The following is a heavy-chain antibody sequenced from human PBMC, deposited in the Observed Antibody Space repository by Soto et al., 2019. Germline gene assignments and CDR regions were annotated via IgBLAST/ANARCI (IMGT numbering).Heavy chain of an antibody. J-gene: IGHJ4*02. CDR3: ARGPDDYGDYGGRGDY. V-gene: IGHV4-30-4*01. D-gene: IGHD4-17*01. CDR1: GGSISSGDYY. CDR2: IYYGGST. Sequence: QVQLQESGPGLVKPSQTLSLTCTVSGGSISSGDYYWSWIRQPPGKGLEWIGYIYYGGSTYYNPSLKSRVTISVDTSKNQFSLKLSSVTAADTAVYYCARGPDDYGDYGGRGDYWGQGTLVTVSS.